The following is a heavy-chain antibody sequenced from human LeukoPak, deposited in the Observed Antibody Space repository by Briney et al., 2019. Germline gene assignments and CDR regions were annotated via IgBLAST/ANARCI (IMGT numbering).Heavy chain of an antibody. CDR2: ITGSGRGT. D-gene: IGHD4-17*01. Sequence: QPGGSLTLSCTASGLTFSNYATTWVRQAPGKGLEWVSSITGSGRGTYYADSVKCRSSVSRDNSQNTVFLHMNSLRADDTALYYCSKDPNGDYVGAFDMWGPGTMVTVSA. CDR1: GLTFSNYA. J-gene: IGHJ3*02. V-gene: IGHV3-23*01. CDR3: SKDPNGDYVGAFDM.